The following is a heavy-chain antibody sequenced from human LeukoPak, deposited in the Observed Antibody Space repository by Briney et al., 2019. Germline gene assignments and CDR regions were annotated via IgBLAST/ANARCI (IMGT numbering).Heavy chain of an antibody. CDR1: GFTFSNYA. J-gene: IGHJ4*02. Sequence: PGGSLRLSCAASGFTFSNYAMHWVRQAPGTGLEWVALISYDGSNRHYVDSVKGRFTISRDNSKNTLYLQMNSLRAEDTAVHYCTKDHGYYAGYFDYWGQGTLVTVSS. V-gene: IGHV3-30*04. D-gene: IGHD3-3*01. CDR3: TKDHGYYAGYFDY. CDR2: ISYDGSNR.